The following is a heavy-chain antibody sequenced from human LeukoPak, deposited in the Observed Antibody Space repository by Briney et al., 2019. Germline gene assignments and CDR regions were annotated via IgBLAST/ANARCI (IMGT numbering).Heavy chain of an antibody. Sequence: PSETLSLTCTVSGGSVSSGGSVSSGRYYWSWIRQPPGKGLEWIGYVSYSGSTNYNPSLHSRATISIDTSKNQFSLKLSSVTAADTAVYFCARDSFYSGSDYWGQGTLVTVSS. CDR1: GGSVSSGGSVSSGRYY. D-gene: IGHD1-26*01. CDR3: ARDSFYSGSDY. J-gene: IGHJ4*02. CDR2: VSYSGST. V-gene: IGHV4-61*01.